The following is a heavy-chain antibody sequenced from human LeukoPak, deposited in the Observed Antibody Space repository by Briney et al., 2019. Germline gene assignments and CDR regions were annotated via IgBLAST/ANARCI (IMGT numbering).Heavy chain of an antibody. V-gene: IGHV4-61*02. CDR3: ARGPIAAFSERSGQARGYNWFDP. CDR1: GGSISSGSYY. Sequence: SETLSLTCTASGGSISSGSYYWSWIRQPAGKGLEWIGRIYTTGSTNYNPSLTSRVTISLDTSKNQFSLNLRSVTAADTAVYYCARGPIAAFSERSGQARGYNWFDPWGQGTLVTVSS. CDR2: IYTTGST. J-gene: IGHJ5*02. D-gene: IGHD6-6*01.